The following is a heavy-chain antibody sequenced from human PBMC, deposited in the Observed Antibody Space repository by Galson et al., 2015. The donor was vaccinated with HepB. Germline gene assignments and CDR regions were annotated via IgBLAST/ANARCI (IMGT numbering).Heavy chain of an antibody. V-gene: IGHV3-73*01. J-gene: IGHJ4*02. CDR1: GFTFSGSA. D-gene: IGHD3-3*01. CDR3: TRILNSTDY. CDR2: IRSKTNNYAT. Sequence: SLRLSCAASGFTFSGSAMHWVRQASGKGLEWVGRIRSKTNNYATVYAALVKGRFTISRDDSKNTAYLQMNSLKTEDTAVYYCTRILNSTDYWGQGTLVTVSS.